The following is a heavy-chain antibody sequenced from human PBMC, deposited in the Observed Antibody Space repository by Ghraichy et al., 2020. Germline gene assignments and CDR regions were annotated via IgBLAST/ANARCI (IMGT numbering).Heavy chain of an antibody. Sequence: ETLSLTCTVSGGSISSSSYYWGWIRQPPGKGLEWIGSIYYSGSTYYNPSLKSRVTISVDTSKNQFSLKLSSVTAADTAVYYCARQYSSGYYFYYYGMDVWGQGTTVTVSS. D-gene: IGHD3-22*01. CDR3: ARQYSSGYYFYYYGMDV. CDR1: GGSISSSSYY. V-gene: IGHV4-39*07. J-gene: IGHJ6*02. CDR2: IYYSGST.